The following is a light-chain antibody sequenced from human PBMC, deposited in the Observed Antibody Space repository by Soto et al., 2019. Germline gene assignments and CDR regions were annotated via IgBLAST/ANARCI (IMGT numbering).Light chain of an antibody. CDR1: QSIGTY. CDR2: AAT. CDR3: QQDYTTLTWT. V-gene: IGKV1-39*01. Sequence: DIQMTQSPSSLSASVGDRVTITCRASQSIGTYLNWYQQKPEKAPTVLIFAATTLQSEVPSRFSGSGSETDSTLSTGSQHPQDFATLHSQQDYTTLTWTFGQGTKVDIK. J-gene: IGKJ1*01.